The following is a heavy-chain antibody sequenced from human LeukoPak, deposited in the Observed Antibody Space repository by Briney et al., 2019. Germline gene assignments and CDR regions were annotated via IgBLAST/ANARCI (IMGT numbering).Heavy chain of an antibody. CDR3: ARDLAAAGYSDY. J-gene: IGHJ4*02. D-gene: IGHD6-13*01. CDR1: GYTFTSYA. CDR2: INAGNGNT. V-gene: IGHV1-3*01. Sequence: ASVKVSCKASGYTFTSYAMHWVRQAPGQRLEWMGWINAGNGNTKYSQKFQGRVTITADKSTSTAYMELSSLRSEDTAVYYCARDLAAAGYSDYWGQGTLVTVSS.